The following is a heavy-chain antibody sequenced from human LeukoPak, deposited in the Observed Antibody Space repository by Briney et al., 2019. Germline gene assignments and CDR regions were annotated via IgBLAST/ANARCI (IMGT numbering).Heavy chain of an antibody. V-gene: IGHV3-23*01. Sequence: GGSLRLSCAASEFTFSSYAMIWVRQPPGKGLEWVSSIFPSGGEIHYADSVRGRFTISRDNSKSTLSLQMNSLRAEDTAIYYCATYRQVLLPFESWGQGTLVTVSS. J-gene: IGHJ4*02. CDR3: ATYRQVLLPFES. CDR2: IFPSGGEI. CDR1: EFTFSSYA. D-gene: IGHD2-8*02.